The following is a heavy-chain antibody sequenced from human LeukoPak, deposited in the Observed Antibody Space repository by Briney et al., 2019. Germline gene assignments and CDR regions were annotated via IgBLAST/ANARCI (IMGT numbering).Heavy chain of an antibody. CDR2: FDPEDGET. Sequence: ASVKVSCKVSGYTLTELSMHWVRQAPGKGLEWMGGFDPEDGETIYAQKFQGRVTITADESTSTAYMELSSLRSEDTAVYYCARAPIRYFDPNIPFYYYYYMDVWGKGTTVTISS. CDR3: ARAPIRYFDPNIPFYYYYYMDV. D-gene: IGHD3-9*01. CDR1: GYTLTELS. J-gene: IGHJ6*03. V-gene: IGHV1-24*01.